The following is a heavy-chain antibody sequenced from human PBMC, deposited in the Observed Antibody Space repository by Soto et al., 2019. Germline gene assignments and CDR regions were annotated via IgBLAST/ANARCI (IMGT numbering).Heavy chain of an antibody. CDR2: ISSSSSYT. D-gene: IGHD3-22*01. Sequence: QVQLVESGGGLVKPGGSLRLSCAASGFTFSDYYMSWIRQAPGKGLEWVSYISSSSSYTNYADSVKGRFTISRDNAKNSLYLQMNSLRAEDTAVYYCARDWCERYYYDSSGYPYFDYWGQGTLVTVSS. CDR1: GFTFSDYY. V-gene: IGHV3-11*06. CDR3: ARDWCERYYYDSSGYPYFDY. J-gene: IGHJ4*02.